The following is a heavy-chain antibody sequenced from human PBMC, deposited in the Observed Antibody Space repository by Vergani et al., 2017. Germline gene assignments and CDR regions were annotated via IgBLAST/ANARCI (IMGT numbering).Heavy chain of an antibody. J-gene: IGHJ4*02. Sequence: QVQLQESGPGLVKPSQTLSLTCTVSGGSISSGSYYWSWIRQPAGKGLEWIGRIYTSGSTNYNPSLKSRVTISVDTSKNQFSLKLSSVTAADTAVYYCARCWHSGSYADYYFDYWGQGTLVTVSS. D-gene: IGHD1-26*01. CDR2: IYTSGST. V-gene: IGHV4-61*02. CDR1: GGSISSGSYY. CDR3: ARCWHSGSYADYYFDY.